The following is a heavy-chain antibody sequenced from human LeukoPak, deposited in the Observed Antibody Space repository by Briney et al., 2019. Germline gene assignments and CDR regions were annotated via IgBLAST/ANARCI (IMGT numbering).Heavy chain of an antibody. J-gene: IGHJ3*02. D-gene: IGHD7-27*01. V-gene: IGHV4-59*08. CDR3: ARTNWGLAQAAFDI. Sequence: TASETLSLTCTVSGGPVSGYYWSWIRQPPGKGLEWIGYIYYSGYTIYNPSLKSRVTISVDTSKNQFSLRLNSMTAADTAVYYCARTNWGLAQAAFDIWGQGTMVTVSS. CDR1: GGPVSGYY. CDR2: IYYSGYT.